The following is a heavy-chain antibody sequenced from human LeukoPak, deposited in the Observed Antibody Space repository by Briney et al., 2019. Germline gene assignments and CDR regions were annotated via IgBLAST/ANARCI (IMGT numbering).Heavy chain of an antibody. J-gene: IGHJ4*02. CDR1: GYTFTSYY. CDR3: ANYAMTGWGVYFDY. CDR2: INPSGGST. V-gene: IGHV1-46*01. D-gene: IGHD3-16*01. Sequence: ASVKVSCKASGYTFTSYYMHWVRQAPGQGLEWIGIINPSGGSTSYAQKFQGRVTMTRDMSTSTVYMELSSLRSEDTAVYYCANYAMTGWGVYFDYWDQGALVTVSS.